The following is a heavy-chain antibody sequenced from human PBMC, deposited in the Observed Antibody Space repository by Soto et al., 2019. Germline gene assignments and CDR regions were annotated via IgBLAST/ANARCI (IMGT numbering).Heavy chain of an antibody. CDR1: GFTVSSNY. CDR2: IYSGGST. J-gene: IGHJ4*02. V-gene: IGHV3-66*01. Sequence: EVQLVESGGGLVQPGGSLRLSCAASGFTVSSNYMSWVRQAPGKGLEWVSVIYSGGSTYYADSVKGRFTITRDNSKNTLYLQVNSLRAEDTAVYYCASIVGASDVDYWGQGTLVTVSS. CDR3: ASIVGASDVDY. D-gene: IGHD1-26*01.